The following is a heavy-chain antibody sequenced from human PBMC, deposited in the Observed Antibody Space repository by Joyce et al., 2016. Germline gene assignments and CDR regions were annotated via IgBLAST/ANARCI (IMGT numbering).Heavy chain of an antibody. Sequence: QVQLQESGPGLVKPSQTLSLTCTVSGGSISNGDYHCSWIRQHQGQGLDDFWYIYYSGSTYYNPSLKSRVTMSVDTSKNQFSLRLSSVTAADTAVYYCAGFGIVVVPAAIMARYYMDIWGKGTTVTVSS. CDR2: IYYSGST. J-gene: IGHJ6*03. CDR3: AGFGIVVVPAAIMARYYMDI. D-gene: IGHD2-2*02. V-gene: IGHV4-31*03. CDR1: GGSISNGDYH.